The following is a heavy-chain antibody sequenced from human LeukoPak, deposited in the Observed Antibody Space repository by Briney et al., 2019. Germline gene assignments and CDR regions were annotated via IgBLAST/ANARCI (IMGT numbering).Heavy chain of an antibody. Sequence: KPSETLSLTCAAYGGSFSGYYWGWIRQPPGKGLEWIGSIYYSGSTYYNPSLKSRVTISVDTSKNQFSLKLSSVTAADTAVYYCAKDLAYYYDSSGNSGLDGFDPWGQGTLVTVSS. CDR1: GGSFSGYY. J-gene: IGHJ5*02. CDR3: AKDLAYYYDSSGNSGLDGFDP. D-gene: IGHD3-22*01. V-gene: IGHV4-34*01. CDR2: IYYSGST.